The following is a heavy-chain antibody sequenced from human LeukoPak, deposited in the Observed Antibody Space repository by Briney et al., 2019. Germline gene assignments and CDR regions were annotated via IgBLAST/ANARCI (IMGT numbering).Heavy chain of an antibody. CDR2: IYYSGST. CDR3: ARASGRIAVAENWFDP. J-gene: IGHJ5*02. V-gene: IGHV4-30-4*01. CDR1: GGSISSGDYY. D-gene: IGHD6-19*01. Sequence: PSETLSLTCTVSGGSISSGDYYWSWIRQPPGKGLEWIGYIYYSGSTYYNPSLKSRVTISVDTSKNQFSLKLSSVTAADTAVYYCARASGRIAVAENWFDPWGQGTLVTVSS.